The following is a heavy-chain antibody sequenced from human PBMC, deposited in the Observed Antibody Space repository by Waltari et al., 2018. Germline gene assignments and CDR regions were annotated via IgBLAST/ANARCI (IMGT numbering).Heavy chain of an antibody. D-gene: IGHD2-21*02. CDR2: INHSGST. J-gene: IGHJ6*02. Sequence: QVQLQQWGAGLLKPSETLSLTCAVYGGSFSGYYWSWIRQPPGKRLEWIGEINHSGSTNYNPSLKSRVTISVDTSKNQFSLKLSSVTAADTAVYYCARGSVVTAIPSYYYGMDVWGQGTTVTVSS. CDR3: ARGSVVTAIPSYYYGMDV. CDR1: GGSFSGYY. V-gene: IGHV4-34*01.